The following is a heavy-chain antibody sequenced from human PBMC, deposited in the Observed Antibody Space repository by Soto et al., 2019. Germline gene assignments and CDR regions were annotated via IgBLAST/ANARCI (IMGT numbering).Heavy chain of an antibody. J-gene: IGHJ4*02. CDR1: GFTFSSYA. Sequence: GGSLRLSCSASGFTFSSYAMHWVRQAPGKGLEYVSAISSNGGSTYYADSVKGRFTISRDNSKNTLYLQMSSLRAEDTAVYYCVKDRGAATTRFDYWGQGTLVTVSS. CDR3: VKDRGAATTRFDY. D-gene: IGHD6-25*01. CDR2: ISSNGGST. V-gene: IGHV3-64D*06.